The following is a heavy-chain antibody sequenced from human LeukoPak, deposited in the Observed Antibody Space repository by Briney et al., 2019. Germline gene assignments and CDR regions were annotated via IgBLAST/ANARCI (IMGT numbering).Heavy chain of an antibody. J-gene: IGHJ4*02. Sequence: ASVKVSCKASVYTFTVYYMHWVRQAPGQPLEWMGWINPNSDGANYAQKFQGRVPMTRNTSISTAYMELSRLRSDDTAVYYCARAMYYYDSSGYYDYFDYWGQGTLVTVSS. CDR2: INPNSDGA. V-gene: IGHV1-2*02. CDR3: ARAMYYYDSSGYYDYFDY. D-gene: IGHD3-22*01. CDR1: VYTFTVYY.